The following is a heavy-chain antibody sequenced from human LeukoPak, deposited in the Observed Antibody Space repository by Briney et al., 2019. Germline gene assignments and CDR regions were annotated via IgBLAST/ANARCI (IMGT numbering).Heavy chain of an antibody. D-gene: IGHD6-6*01. V-gene: IGHV3-23*01. CDR1: GHTFTTYA. J-gene: IGHJ6*03. CDR3: AKAPGWRKQLVIFYYYMDV. Sequence: GGSVRVACAGSGHTFTTYAMTWVRQAPGKGLQWVSRISCSDAIAASARNTYDADSMKRRSPITRDNSKNHLYLHMNSLTAEDTAVYYCAKAPGWRKQLVIFYYYMDVWGKGTTVTVS. CDR2: ISCSDAIAASARNT.